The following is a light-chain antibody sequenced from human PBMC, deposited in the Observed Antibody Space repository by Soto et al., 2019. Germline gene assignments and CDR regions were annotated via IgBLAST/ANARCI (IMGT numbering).Light chain of an antibody. CDR2: DAS. CDR3: QQYDTLPRT. CDR1: QDISNY. J-gene: IGKJ4*01. Sequence: DIEFTHRWSSLSSTIRDRVTITCQASQDISNYLNWYQQKPGKAPKLLIYDASNLETGVPSRFSGSGPGTDFTFTISSLQPEDIATYYCQQYDTLPRTFGGGTKVDIK. V-gene: IGKV1-33*01.